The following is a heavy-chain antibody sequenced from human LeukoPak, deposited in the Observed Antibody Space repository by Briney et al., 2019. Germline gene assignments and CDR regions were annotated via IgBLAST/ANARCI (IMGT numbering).Heavy chain of an antibody. CDR2: IIPIFGTA. CDR1: GGTFSSYA. Sequence: GASVKVSCKASGGTFSSYAISWVRQAPGQGLEWMGGIIPIFGTANYAQKFQGRVTITADESTSTAYMELSSLRSEGTAVYYCARDWGITMVRGVYWGFDYWGQGTLVTVSS. J-gene: IGHJ4*02. D-gene: IGHD3-10*01. CDR3: ARDWGITMVRGVYWGFDY. V-gene: IGHV1-69*13.